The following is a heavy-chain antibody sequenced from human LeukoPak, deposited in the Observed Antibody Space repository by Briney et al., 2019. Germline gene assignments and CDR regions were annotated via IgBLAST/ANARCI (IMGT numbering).Heavy chain of an antibody. D-gene: IGHD1-26*01. CDR2: IYYSGNN. Sequence: SETLSLTCTVSGGSISNYFWRWIRRPPGKGLEGVGDIYYSGNNDYNPSLESRVTISVDTSKNQFSLKLSSVTAADTAVYYCAREIWYGGFFDYWGPGTLVTVSS. CDR1: GGSISNYF. CDR3: AREIWYGGFFDY. V-gene: IGHV4-59*01. J-gene: IGHJ4*02.